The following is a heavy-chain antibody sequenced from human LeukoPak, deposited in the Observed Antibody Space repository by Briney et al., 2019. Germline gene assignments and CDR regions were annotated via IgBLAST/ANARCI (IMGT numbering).Heavy chain of an antibody. J-gene: IGHJ4*02. D-gene: IGHD2-8*02. CDR2: IYYSGST. V-gene: IGHV4-59*08. CDR3: ASTPRGGVVDY. Sequence: PWETLSLTCTVSGGSISSYYWSWIRQPPGEGLEWIGYIYYSGSTYYNPSLKSRVTISVDTSKNQFSLKLSSVTAAETAVYYCASTPRGGVVDYWGQGTLVTVSS. CDR1: GGSISSYY.